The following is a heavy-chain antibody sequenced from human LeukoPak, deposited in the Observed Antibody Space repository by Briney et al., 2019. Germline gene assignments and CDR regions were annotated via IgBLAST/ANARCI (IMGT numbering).Heavy chain of an antibody. V-gene: IGHV4-34*01. D-gene: IGHD3-3*01. CDR2: INHSGST. Sequence: SETLSLTCAVYGGSFSGYYWSWIRQPPGKGLEWIGEINHSGSTNYNPSLKSRVTISVDTSKNQFSLKLSSVTAAGTAVYYCARASFWSGYPFDYWGQGTLVTVSS. J-gene: IGHJ4*02. CDR1: GGSFSGYY. CDR3: ARASFWSGYPFDY.